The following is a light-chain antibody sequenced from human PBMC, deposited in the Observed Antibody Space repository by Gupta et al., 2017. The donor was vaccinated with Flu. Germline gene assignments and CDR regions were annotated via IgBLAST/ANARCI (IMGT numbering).Light chain of an antibody. CDR3: QQYGSSPWT. CDR2: GAS. CDR1: ESVNSRY. Sequence: ENVLTQSPGTLSLSLGERATLSCRASESVNSRYLAWYQQKPGQAPRLLIYGASNRATGIPDRISGRGSGTDFTLTINRLEPEDFAVYYCQQYGSSPWTFGQGTKVEIK. J-gene: IGKJ1*01. V-gene: IGKV3-20*01.